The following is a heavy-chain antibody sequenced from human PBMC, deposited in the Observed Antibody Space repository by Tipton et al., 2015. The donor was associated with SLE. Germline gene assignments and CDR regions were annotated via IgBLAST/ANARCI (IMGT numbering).Heavy chain of an antibody. V-gene: IGHV1-2*06. Sequence: QLVQSGAEVKKPGASVKVSCKTSGYTFTGYYMHWVRQAPGQGLEWMGRINPNSGDTNYAQKFQGRVTMTRDTSISTAYMELTRLRSDDTAVYYCASYSGSWYYFDYWGQGTLVTVSS. CDR3: ASYSGSWYYFDY. CDR2: INPNSGDT. CDR1: GYTFTGYY. J-gene: IGHJ4*02. D-gene: IGHD6-13*01.